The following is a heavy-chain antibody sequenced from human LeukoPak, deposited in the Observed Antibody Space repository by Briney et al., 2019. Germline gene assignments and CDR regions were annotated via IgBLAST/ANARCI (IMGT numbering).Heavy chain of an antibody. D-gene: IGHD3-22*01. V-gene: IGHV3-53*01. CDR1: GFPVSSNY. J-gene: IGHJ4*02. CDR3: ARVGGYDSSGPYYFDY. CDR2: IYSGGST. Sequence: PGGSLRLSCAASGFPVSSNYMSWVRQAPGKGLEGGSVIYSGGSTYYADSVKGRFTISRDNSKNTLYLQMNSLRAEVTAVYYCARVGGYDSSGPYYFDYWGQGTLVTVSS.